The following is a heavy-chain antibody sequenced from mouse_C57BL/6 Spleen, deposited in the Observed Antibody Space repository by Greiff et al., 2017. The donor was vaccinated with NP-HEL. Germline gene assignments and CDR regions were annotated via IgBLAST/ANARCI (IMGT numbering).Heavy chain of an antibody. J-gene: IGHJ2*01. CDR1: GYTFTSYW. Sequence: QVQLQQPGAELVKPGASVKLSCKASGYTFTSYWMHWVKQRPGQGLEWIGKINPNSGSTNYNEKFKSKATLTVDKSSSTAYMQLSSLTSEDSAVYYWARYGYSNYGYYFDYWGQGTTLTVSS. CDR2: INPNSGST. CDR3: ARYGYSNYGYYFDY. V-gene: IGHV1-64*01. D-gene: IGHD2-5*01.